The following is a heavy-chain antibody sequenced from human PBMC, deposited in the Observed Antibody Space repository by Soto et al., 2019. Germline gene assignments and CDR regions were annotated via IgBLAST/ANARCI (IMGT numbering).Heavy chain of an antibody. D-gene: IGHD3-22*01. Sequence: SETLSLTCTVSGGSISSGGYYWSWIRQHPGKGLEWIGYIYYSGSTNYNPSLKSRVTISVDTSKNQFSLKLSSVTAADTAVYYCARGGYYDSSGLFDYWGQGTLVTVS. CDR2: IYYSGST. CDR3: ARGGYYDSSGLFDY. V-gene: IGHV4-61*08. J-gene: IGHJ4*02. CDR1: GGSISSGGYY.